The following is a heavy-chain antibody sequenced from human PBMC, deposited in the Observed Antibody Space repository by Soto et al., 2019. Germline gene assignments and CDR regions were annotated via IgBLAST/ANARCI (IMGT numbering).Heavy chain of an antibody. Sequence: QVQLQESGPGLVKPSQTLSLTCSVSGDSISRIDYYWTWIRQHPEKGLEWIGNIYFRGNTYYSPSIESLLTISVDTSKNQFSLKLTSVTAADTAVYYCAREGGSYDSGGYLIRGAFDIWGQGTMVTVSS. J-gene: IGHJ3*02. CDR3: AREGGSYDSGGYLIRGAFDI. CDR2: IYFRGNT. CDR1: GDSISRIDYY. V-gene: IGHV4-31*01. D-gene: IGHD3-22*01.